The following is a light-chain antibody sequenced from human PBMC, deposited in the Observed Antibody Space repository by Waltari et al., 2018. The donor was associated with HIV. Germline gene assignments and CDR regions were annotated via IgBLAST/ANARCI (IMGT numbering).Light chain of an antibody. CDR2: STS. CDR1: QSVSSN. J-gene: IGKJ4*01. Sequence: EIVMTQSPATLSVSPGEGPTLSCRASQSVSSNLAWYQQRPGQTPRLLIFSTSTRATGVPARFSGSGSGTEFTLTISSLQSEDFAVYFCQQHNNWPLTFGGGTKVEIK. V-gene: IGKV3-15*01. CDR3: QQHNNWPLT.